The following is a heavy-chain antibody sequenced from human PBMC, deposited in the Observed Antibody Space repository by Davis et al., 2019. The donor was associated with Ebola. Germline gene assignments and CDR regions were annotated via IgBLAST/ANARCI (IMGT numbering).Heavy chain of an antibody. Sequence: PGGSLRLSCAASGFTFSSYAMHWVRQAPGKGLEWVAVISYDGSNKYYADSVKGRFTISRDNSKNTLYLQMNSLRAEDTAVYYCARSGLPYCSGGSCYAQDYWGQGTLVTVSS. CDR2: ISYDGSNK. CDR1: GFTFSSYA. V-gene: IGHV3-30-3*01. CDR3: ARSGLPYCSGGSCYAQDY. J-gene: IGHJ4*02. D-gene: IGHD2-15*01.